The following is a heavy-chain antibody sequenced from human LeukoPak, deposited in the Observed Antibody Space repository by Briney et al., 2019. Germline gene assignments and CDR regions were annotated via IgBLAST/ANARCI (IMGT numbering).Heavy chain of an antibody. V-gene: IGHV4-34*01. CDR1: GGSISSYY. Sequence: SETLSLTCTVSGGSISSYYWSWIRQPPGKGLEWIGEINHSGSTNYNPSLKSRVTISVDTSKNQFSLKLSSVTAADTAVYYCARDRYSSGWYVRWFDPWGQGTLVTVSS. D-gene: IGHD6-19*01. CDR3: ARDRYSSGWYVRWFDP. CDR2: INHSGST. J-gene: IGHJ5*02.